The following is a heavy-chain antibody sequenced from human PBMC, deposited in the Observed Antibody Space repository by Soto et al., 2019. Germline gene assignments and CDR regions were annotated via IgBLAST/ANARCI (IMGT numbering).Heavy chain of an antibody. J-gene: IGHJ4*02. CDR2: IYYSGST. CDR3: AREPII. CDR1: GGFFSGYF. D-gene: IGHD3-10*01. V-gene: IGHV4-31*11. Sequence: PSETLSLTCAVYGGFFSGYFWSWIRQHPGKGLEWIGYIYYSGSTYYNPSLKSRVTISVDTSKNQFSLKLSSVTAADTAVYYCAREPIIWGQGTLVTVSS.